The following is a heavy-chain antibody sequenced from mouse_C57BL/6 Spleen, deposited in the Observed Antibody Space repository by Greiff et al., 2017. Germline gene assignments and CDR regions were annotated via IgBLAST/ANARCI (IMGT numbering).Heavy chain of an antibody. CDR2: INPNNGGT. V-gene: IGHV1-26*01. Sequence: EVQLQQSGPELVKPGASVKISCKASGYTFTDYYMNWVKQSHGKSLEWIGDINPNNGGTSYNQKFKGKATLTVDKSSSTAYMELRSLTSEDSAVYYCARSPSRQLRLRAMDYWGQGTSVTVSS. D-gene: IGHD3-2*02. CDR3: ARSPSRQLRLRAMDY. J-gene: IGHJ4*01. CDR1: GYTFTDYY.